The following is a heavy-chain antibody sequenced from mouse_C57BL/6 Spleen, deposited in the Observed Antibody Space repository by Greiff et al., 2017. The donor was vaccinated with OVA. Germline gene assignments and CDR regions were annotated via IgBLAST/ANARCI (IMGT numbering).Heavy chain of an antibody. J-gene: IGHJ4*01. Sequence: QVQLKESGAELVKPGASVKISCKASGYAFSSYWMNWVKQRPGKGLEWIGQIYPGDGDTNYNGKFKGKATLTADKSSSTAYMQLSSLTSEDSAVYFCARALGLYAMDYWGQGTSVTVSS. D-gene: IGHD4-1*01. CDR2: IYPGDGDT. CDR3: ARALGLYAMDY. CDR1: GYAFSSYW. V-gene: IGHV1-80*01.